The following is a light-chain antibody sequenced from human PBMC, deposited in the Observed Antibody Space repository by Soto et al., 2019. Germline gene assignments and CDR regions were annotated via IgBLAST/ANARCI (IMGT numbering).Light chain of an antibody. CDR3: QQYGNSQWA. Sequence: EIVLTQSPGTLSLSPGERATLSCRASQSITASYLAWYQQKPGRTPRLLIHDISRRATGTPDRFSGSGSGTDFTLTISRLEPEDFAVYYCQQYGNSQWAFGQGTKVEV. CDR2: DIS. J-gene: IGKJ1*01. CDR1: QSITASY. V-gene: IGKV3-20*01.